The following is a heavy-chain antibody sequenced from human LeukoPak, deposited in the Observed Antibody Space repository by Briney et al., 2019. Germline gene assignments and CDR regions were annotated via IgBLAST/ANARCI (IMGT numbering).Heavy chain of an antibody. J-gene: IGHJ6*03. D-gene: IGHD2-15*01. V-gene: IGHV1-24*01. CDR2: FDPEDGET. Sequence: ASVKVSCKVSGYTLTELSMHWVRQAPGKGLEWMGGFDPEDGETIYAQKFQGRVTMTEDTSTDTAYMELSSLRSEDTAVYYCARTEHCGGSCYSPYYYYMDVWGKGTTVTVSS. CDR1: GYTLTELS. CDR3: ARTEHCGGSCYSPYYYYMDV.